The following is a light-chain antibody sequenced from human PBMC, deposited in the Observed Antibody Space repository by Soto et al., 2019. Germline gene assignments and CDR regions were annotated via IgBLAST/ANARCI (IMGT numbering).Light chain of an antibody. Sequence: DIQMTQSPSPLSGSVGDSVTITCRASQTISSWLAWYQQKPGKAPKLLIYKASTLKSGVPSRFSGSGSGPEFTLTIISLQPDDFATYYCLHYNSYSEAFGQGTQVALK. CDR2: KAS. J-gene: IGKJ1*01. CDR3: LHYNSYSEA. CDR1: QTISSW. V-gene: IGKV1-5*03.